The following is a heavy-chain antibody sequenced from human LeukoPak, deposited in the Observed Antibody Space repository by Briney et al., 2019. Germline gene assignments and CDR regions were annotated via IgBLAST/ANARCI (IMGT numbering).Heavy chain of an antibody. V-gene: IGHV1-2*02. CDR2: INPNSGGT. Sequence: VASVKVSCKASGYTFTGYYMHWVRQAPGQGLEWMGWINPNSGGTNYAQKFQGRVTMTRDTSISTAYMELSRLRSDDTAVYYCARFNWNDGRGVNWFDPWGQGTLVTVSS. D-gene: IGHD1-1*01. J-gene: IGHJ5*02. CDR1: GYTFTGYY. CDR3: ARFNWNDGRGVNWFDP.